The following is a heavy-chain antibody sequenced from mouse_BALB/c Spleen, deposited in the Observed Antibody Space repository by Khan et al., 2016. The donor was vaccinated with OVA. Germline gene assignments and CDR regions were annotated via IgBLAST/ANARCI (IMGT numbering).Heavy chain of an antibody. CDR1: GFTFSSYS. Sequence: EVQLLETGGDLVKPGGSLKLSCAASGFTFSSYSMSWVRQTPDKRLEWVATISSGGDYTYYPDNVKGRFTISRDNAKNTLYLQMSSLKSEDTAMYYCASHLTGSFAYWGQGTLVTVSA. CDR2: ISSGGDYT. D-gene: IGHD4-1*01. V-gene: IGHV5-6*01. J-gene: IGHJ3*01. CDR3: ASHLTGSFAY.